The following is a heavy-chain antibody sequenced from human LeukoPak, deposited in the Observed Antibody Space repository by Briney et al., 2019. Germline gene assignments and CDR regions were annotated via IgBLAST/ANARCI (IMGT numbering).Heavy chain of an antibody. CDR3: ARESYSNYGGYYYGMDV. CDR1: GFTVSSNY. CDR2: IYSGGST. D-gene: IGHD4-4*01. Sequence: PGGSLRLSCAASGFTVSSNYMSWVRQAPGKGLEWVSVIYSGGSTYYADSVKGRFTISRDISKNTLYLQMNSLRAEDTAVYYCARESYSNYGGYYYGMDVWGQGTTVTVSS. V-gene: IGHV3-66*01. J-gene: IGHJ6*02.